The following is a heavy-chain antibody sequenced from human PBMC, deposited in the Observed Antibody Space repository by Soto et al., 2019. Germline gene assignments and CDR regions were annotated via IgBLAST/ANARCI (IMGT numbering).Heavy chain of an antibody. CDR2: ISSSSSYI. Sequence: PGGSLRLSCAASGFTFSSYSMNWVRQAPGKGLEWVSSISSSSSYIYYADTVKGRFTNSRDNAKNSLYLQMNSLRSEDTAVYYCARDLGYCSGGSCYGAYYFDYWGQGTLVTVSS. CDR1: GFTFSSYS. D-gene: IGHD2-15*01. CDR3: ARDLGYCSGGSCYGAYYFDY. J-gene: IGHJ4*02. V-gene: IGHV3-21*01.